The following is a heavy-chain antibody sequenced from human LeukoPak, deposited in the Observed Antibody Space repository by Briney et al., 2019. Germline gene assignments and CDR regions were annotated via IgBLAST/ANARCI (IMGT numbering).Heavy chain of an antibody. CDR1: GYSFTSYW. V-gene: IGHV5-51*01. J-gene: IGHJ6*02. CDR2: IYPGDSDT. Sequence: GESLKISCKGSGYSFTSYWIGWVRQMPGKGLEWMGIIYPGDSDTRYSPSFQGQVTISADKSISTAYLQWSSLKASDTAMYYCERQGYCSSTSCYVSYGMDVWGQGTTVTVSS. CDR3: ERQGYCSSTSCYVSYGMDV. D-gene: IGHD2-2*01.